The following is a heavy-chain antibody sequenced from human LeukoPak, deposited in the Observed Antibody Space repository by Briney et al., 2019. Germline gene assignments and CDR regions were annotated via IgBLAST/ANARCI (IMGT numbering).Heavy chain of an antibody. CDR1: GFTVSSNY. Sequence: VGSLRLSCAASGFTVSSNYMSWVRQAPGKGLEWVSVIYSGGSTYYADSVKGRFTISRDNSKNTLYLQMNSLRAEDTAVYYCARESSSWSYYYYYYGMDVWGQGTTVTVSS. CDR3: ARESSSWSYYYYYYGMDV. CDR2: IYSGGST. D-gene: IGHD6-13*01. J-gene: IGHJ6*02. V-gene: IGHV3-66*01.